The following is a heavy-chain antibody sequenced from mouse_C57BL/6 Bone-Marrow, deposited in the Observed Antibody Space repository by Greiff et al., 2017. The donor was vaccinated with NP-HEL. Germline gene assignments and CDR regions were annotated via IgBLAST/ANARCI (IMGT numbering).Heavy chain of an antibody. V-gene: IGHV5-6*01. CDR2: ISSGGSYT. CDR1: GFTFSSYG. J-gene: IGHJ3*01. Sequence: DVHLVESGGDLVKPGGSLKLSCAASGFTFSSYGMSWVRQTPDKRLEWVATISSGGSYTYYPDSVKGRFTISRDNAKNTLYLQMSSLKSEDTAMYYCARQGGSRTFAYWGQGTLVTVSA. CDR3: ARQGGSRTFAY.